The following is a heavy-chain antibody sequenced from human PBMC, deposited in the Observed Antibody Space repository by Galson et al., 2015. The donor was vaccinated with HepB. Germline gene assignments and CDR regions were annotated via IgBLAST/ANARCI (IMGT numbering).Heavy chain of an antibody. CDR1: GFTFSSYW. J-gene: IGHJ5*02. CDR3: ARDPLSGFGELFGWFDP. V-gene: IGHV3-7*03. D-gene: IGHD3-10*01. Sequence: SLRLSCAASGFTFSSYWMSWVRQAPGKGLEWVANIKQVGSEKYYVDSVKGRFTISRDNAKNSLYLQMNSLRAEDTAVYYCARDPLSGFGELFGWFDPWGQGTLVTVSS. CDR2: IKQVGSEK.